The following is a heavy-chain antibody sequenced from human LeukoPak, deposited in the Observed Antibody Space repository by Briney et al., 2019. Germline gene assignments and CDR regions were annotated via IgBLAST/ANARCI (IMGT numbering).Heavy chain of an antibody. J-gene: IGHJ4*02. D-gene: IGHD5-24*01. CDR3: AREEMAFDC. Sequence: GGSLRLSCAASGFTFSSYAMHWVRQAPGKGLEWVAVISYDGSNKYYADSVKGRFTISRDNSKNTLYLQMNSLRAEDTAVYYCAREEMAFDCWGQGTLVTVSS. CDR1: GFTFSSYA. CDR2: ISYDGSNK. V-gene: IGHV3-30-3*01.